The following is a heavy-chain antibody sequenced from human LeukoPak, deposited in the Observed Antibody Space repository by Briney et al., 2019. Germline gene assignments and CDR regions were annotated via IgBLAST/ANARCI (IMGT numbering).Heavy chain of an antibody. J-gene: IGHJ3*02. D-gene: IGHD2-2*01. Sequence: PSETLSLTCAVYGGCFSGYYWSWIRQPPGKGLEWIGEINHSGSTNYNPSLKSRVTISVDTSKNQFSLKLSSVTAADTAVYYCASLWPYQLSAFDIWGQGTMVTVSS. CDR2: INHSGST. CDR1: GGCFSGYY. V-gene: IGHV4-34*01. CDR3: ASLWPYQLSAFDI.